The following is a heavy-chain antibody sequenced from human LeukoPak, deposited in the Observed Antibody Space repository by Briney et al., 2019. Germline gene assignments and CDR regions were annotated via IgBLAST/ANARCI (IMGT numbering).Heavy chain of an antibody. CDR2: IKQDGSEK. CDR1: GFTFSSYW. Sequence: GGSLRLSCSASGFTFSSYWMSWVRQAPGKGLEWVANIKQDGSEKYYVDFVKGRFTISRDNAKNSLYLQMNSLRAEDSSVYYCARPTTVTTISADAFDIWGQGTMVTVSS. V-gene: IGHV3-7*01. D-gene: IGHD4-17*01. J-gene: IGHJ3*02. CDR3: ARPTTVTTISADAFDI.